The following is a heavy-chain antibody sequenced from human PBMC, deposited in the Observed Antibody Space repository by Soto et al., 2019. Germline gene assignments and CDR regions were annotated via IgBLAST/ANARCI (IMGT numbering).Heavy chain of an antibody. D-gene: IGHD3-22*01. CDR3: ARDYYYDSSGTIDY. CDR1: GFTFSSYG. CDR2: IWYDGSNK. J-gene: IGHJ4*02. Sequence: QVPLVESGGGVVQPGRSLRLSCAASGFTFSSYGMHWVRQAPGKGLEWVAVIWYDGSNKYYADSVKGRFTISRDNSKNTLYLQMNSLRAEDTAVYYCARDYYYDSSGTIDYWGQGTLVTVSS. V-gene: IGHV3-33*01.